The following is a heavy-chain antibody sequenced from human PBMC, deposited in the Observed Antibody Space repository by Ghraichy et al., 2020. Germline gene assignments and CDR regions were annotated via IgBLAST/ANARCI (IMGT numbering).Heavy chain of an antibody. D-gene: IGHD3-22*01. CDR3: AKEQYYCESSGP. CDR2: IGGAGGAT. CDR1: GFTFSSYA. Sequence: GGSLRLSCATSGFTFSSYAMSWFRQAPGKGPEWVSAIGGAGGATLYADSVKGRFTISRDNSKNTLYLQMSSLGAEDKALYYCAKEQYYCESSGPWGQGSRGNDSS. V-gene: IGHV3-23*01. J-gene: IGHJ4*02.